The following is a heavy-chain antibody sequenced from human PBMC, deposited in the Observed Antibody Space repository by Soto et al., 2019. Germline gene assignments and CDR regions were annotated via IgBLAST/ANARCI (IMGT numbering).Heavy chain of an antibody. Sequence: GGSLRLSCAASGFAFSTYAMTWVRQAPGKWLEWVSVISGSGGSSYYAASVKGRFTISRDNSKNTLYLQMNGLRAEDTALYYCAKVTKRAAAGRYEYYKYGMDVWGQGXTVTVYS. J-gene: IGHJ6*02. CDR1: GFAFSTYA. CDR3: AKVTKRAAAGRYEYYKYGMDV. CDR2: ISGSGGSS. D-gene: IGHD6-13*01. V-gene: IGHV3-23*01.